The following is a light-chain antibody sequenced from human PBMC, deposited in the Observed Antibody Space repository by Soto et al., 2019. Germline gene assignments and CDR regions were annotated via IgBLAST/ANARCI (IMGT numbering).Light chain of an antibody. J-gene: IGLJ1*01. CDR1: SSNIGGNT. Sequence: QSVLTQPPSASGTPGQRVTFSCSGSSSNIGGNTVSWFQHLPRTAPKLLIFSNSQRPSGVPDRFSGAKSGTSASLAISGLQSEDESNYYCATWDVGLSAYVFGTGTKFTVL. CDR2: SNS. CDR3: ATWDVGLSAYV. V-gene: IGLV1-44*01.